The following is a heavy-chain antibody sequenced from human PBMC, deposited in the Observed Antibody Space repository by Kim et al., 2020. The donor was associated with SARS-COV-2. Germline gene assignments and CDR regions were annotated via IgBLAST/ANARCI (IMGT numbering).Heavy chain of an antibody. CDR1: GYTFTASY. CDR3: ARELNYSDYCGDYPLDY. CDR2: INTSVGRA. J-gene: IGHJ4*01. V-gene: IGHV1-46*04. D-gene: IGHD2-21*01. Sequence: ASVKVSCTASGYTFTASYIHWVRQAPGQGLEWMGIINTSVGRARYAQILQDRVTVTRDTSTRTAFMELSRLTFEDTAMYFCARELNYSDYCGDYPLDYWG.